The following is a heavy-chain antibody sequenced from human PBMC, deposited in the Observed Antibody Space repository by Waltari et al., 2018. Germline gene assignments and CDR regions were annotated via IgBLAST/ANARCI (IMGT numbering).Heavy chain of an antibody. D-gene: IGHD1-26*01. V-gene: IGHV3-23*01. CDR2: VSASAVET. Sequence: EVQLLESGGGLVQPGGSLRLSCSASGFTFSQYAMSWVRQAPGKGLEWVAEVSASAVETYYADSVKGRATISRDNSKNTVYFQLHTLTVEDTAMYYCAKTGRFSGTYTGRRAFDIWGQGTLLTVSS. CDR1: GFTFSQYA. J-gene: IGHJ3*02. CDR3: AKTGRFSGTYTGRRAFDI.